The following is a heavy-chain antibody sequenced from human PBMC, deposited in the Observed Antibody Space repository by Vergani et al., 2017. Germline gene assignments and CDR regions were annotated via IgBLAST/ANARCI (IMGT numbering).Heavy chain of an antibody. CDR3: ARHTTYTYS. V-gene: IGHV5-51*01. Sequence: EVELVQSGPEMRKPGESLKISCKGSEYSFGNYWIGWVRQMPGKGLEWMGIIYPADSDTRYSPSFQGQVTISADKSISTSVLQWDSLKASDTALYYCARHTTYTYSWGQGTLVTVSS. D-gene: IGHD1-1*01. CDR2: IYPADSDT. J-gene: IGHJ4*02. CDR1: EYSFGNYW.